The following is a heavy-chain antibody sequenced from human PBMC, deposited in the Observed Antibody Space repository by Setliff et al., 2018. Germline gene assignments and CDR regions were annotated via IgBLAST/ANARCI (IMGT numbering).Heavy chain of an antibody. V-gene: IGHV1-69*06. D-gene: IGHD3-3*01. Sequence: SVKVSCKASGGTFSSYAISWVRQAPGQGLEWMGRIIPIFGTANYAQKFQGRVTITADKSTSTAYMELSSLRSEDTAVYYCARGRHPPWSGYPYYYMDVWGKGTTVIVSS. CDR2: IIPIFGTA. J-gene: IGHJ6*03. CDR3: ARGRHPPWSGYPYYYMDV. CDR1: GGTFSSYA.